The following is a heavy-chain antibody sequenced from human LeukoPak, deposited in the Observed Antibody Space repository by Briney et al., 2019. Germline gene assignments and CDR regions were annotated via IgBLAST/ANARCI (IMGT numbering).Heavy chain of an antibody. D-gene: IGHD2-15*01. V-gene: IGHV3-21*01. J-gene: IGHJ4*02. Sequence: GGSLRLSCVGSGFTFSRYWLNWVRQAPGKGLEWVSSISSSSSYIYYADSVKGRFTISRDNAKNSLYLQMNSLRAEDTAVYYCARETTLVDYWGQGTLVTVSS. CDR2: ISSSSSYI. CDR1: GFTFSRYW. CDR3: ARETTLVDY.